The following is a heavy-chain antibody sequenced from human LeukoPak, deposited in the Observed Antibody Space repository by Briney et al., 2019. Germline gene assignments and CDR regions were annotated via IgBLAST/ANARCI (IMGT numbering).Heavy chain of an antibody. D-gene: IGHD1-14*01. CDR2: ISAYNGNT. V-gene: IGHV1-18*01. J-gene: IGHJ4*02. CDR1: GYTFTSYG. CDR3: ARGIYRNFDY. Sequence: ASVKVSCKASGYTFTSYGISWVRQAPGQGLEWMGWISAYNGNTNYAEKLQGRVTLTTDTSTTTAYMELRSLRSEDTAVYYCARGIYRNFDYWGQGTLVTVSS.